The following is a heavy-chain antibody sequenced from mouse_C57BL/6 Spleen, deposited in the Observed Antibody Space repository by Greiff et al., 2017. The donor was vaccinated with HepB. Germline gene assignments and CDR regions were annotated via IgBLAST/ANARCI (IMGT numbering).Heavy chain of an antibody. Sequence: QVQLQQPGAELVRPGSSVKLSCKASGYTFTSYWMHWVKQRPIQGLEWIGNIDPSDSETHYNQKFKDKATLTVDKSSSTAYMQLSSLTSEDSAVYYCARDGAGGAMDYWGQGTSVTVSS. CDR3: ARDGAGGAMDY. J-gene: IGHJ4*01. CDR1: GYTFTSYW. V-gene: IGHV1-52*01. CDR2: IDPSDSET. D-gene: IGHD1-2*01.